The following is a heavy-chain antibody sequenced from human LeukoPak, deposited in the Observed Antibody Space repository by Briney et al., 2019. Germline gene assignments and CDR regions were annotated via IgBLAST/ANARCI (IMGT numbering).Heavy chain of an antibody. V-gene: IGHV3-73*01. Sequence: GGSLRLSCAASGFTFSASDMHWVRQASGKGLEWVGRIGVKTNNYATAYGASVRGRFTISRDDSMNTACLQMNSLRTEDTAIYYCTYYRRDPAGYYYGMDVWGQGTTVTVSS. J-gene: IGHJ6*02. CDR1: GFTFSASD. CDR3: TYYRRDPAGYYYGMDV. D-gene: IGHD1-26*01. CDR2: IGVKTNNYAT.